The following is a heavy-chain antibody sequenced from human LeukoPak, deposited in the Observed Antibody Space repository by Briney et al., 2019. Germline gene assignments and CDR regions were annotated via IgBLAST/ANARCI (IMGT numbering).Heavy chain of an antibody. CDR1: GGSISSYY. Sequence: SETLSLTCTVSGGSISSYYWSWIRQPPGKGLEWIGYIYYSGSTNYNPSLKSRVTISVDTSKNQFSLKLSSATAADTAVYYCARQGPMGVVVYDYFDYWGQGTLVTVSS. CDR3: ARQGPMGVVVYDYFDY. D-gene: IGHD3-22*01. CDR2: IYYSGST. V-gene: IGHV4-59*08. J-gene: IGHJ4*02.